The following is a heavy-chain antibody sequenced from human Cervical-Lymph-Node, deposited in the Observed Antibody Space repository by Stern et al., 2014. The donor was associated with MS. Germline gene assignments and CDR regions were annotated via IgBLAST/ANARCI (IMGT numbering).Heavy chain of an antibody. V-gene: IGHV1-69*01. CDR2: IIPVFGTP. D-gene: IGHD2-2*01. J-gene: IGHJ6*02. CDR1: GGTFRSFA. Sequence: VQLGQYGSEVRKAGSSVNVTCKASGGTFRSFAVNWVRQAPGQGLEWVGGIIPVFGTPTYAQKFQGRVTIISDESTNTVYVELSSLTTDDTATYFCASAHPATRRGYKGMNVWGQGTTIAVSS. CDR3: ASAHPATRRGYKGMNV.